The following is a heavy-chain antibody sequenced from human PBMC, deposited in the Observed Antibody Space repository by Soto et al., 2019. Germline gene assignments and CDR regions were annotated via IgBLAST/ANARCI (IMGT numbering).Heavy chain of an antibody. V-gene: IGHV1-69*12. CDR1: GGTFSSYA. CDR2: IVPIVDTS. CDR3: VRVVAIPGYPDN. Sequence: QVQLVQSGAEVRQPASSVKVSCKTSGGTFSSYAISWVRQAPRQGLEWMGGIVPIVDTSTYAQKFQGRVTITADESTSTVYMELSSLRSDDTAVYYCVRVVAIPGYPDNWGQGTLGTVSS. J-gene: IGHJ4*02. D-gene: IGHD5-12*01.